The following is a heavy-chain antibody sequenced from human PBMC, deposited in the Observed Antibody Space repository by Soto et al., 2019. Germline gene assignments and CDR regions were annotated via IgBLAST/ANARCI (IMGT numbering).Heavy chain of an antibody. D-gene: IGHD2-15*01. J-gene: IGHJ4*02. CDR1: GYTFTDYA. CDR2: INVGNGNT. CDR3: AREGAHYTPLDH. V-gene: IGHV1-3*01. Sequence: ASVKVSCKASGYTFTDYAIHWVRQAPGQVLEWMGWINVGNGNTGYSRKFQGRVTNARDMSASTAYIAVTSLTSEDTAISYCAREGAHYTPLDHWGQGTLVTVSS.